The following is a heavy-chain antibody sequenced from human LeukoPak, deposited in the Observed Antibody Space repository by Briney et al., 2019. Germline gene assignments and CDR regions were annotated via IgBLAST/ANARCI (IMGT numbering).Heavy chain of an antibody. CDR3: ARDLRGVPYV. V-gene: IGHV4-4*07. CDR2: IYSGGST. D-gene: IGHD3-10*01. J-gene: IGHJ4*02. Sequence: KSSETLSLTCTVSGGSIRSYYWSWIRQPAGKGLDWIGRIYSGGSTNYNPSLESRVTMSLDTSKNQFSLNLSSVTAADTAVYYCARDLRGVPYVWGQGTLVTVSS. CDR1: GGSIRSYY.